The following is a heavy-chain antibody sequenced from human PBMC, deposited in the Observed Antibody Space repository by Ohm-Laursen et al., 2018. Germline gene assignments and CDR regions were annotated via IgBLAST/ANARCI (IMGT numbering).Heavy chain of an antibody. J-gene: IGHJ6*02. Sequence: SLRLSCAATGFTFSCYWMHWVRQAPGKGLVWVSRINSDGISTTYADSVKGRFTISRDNAKNALYLQMSTLRAEDTAVYYCGRDGYGYALGALDVWGQGTTVTVSS. CDR1: GFTFSCYW. CDR2: INSDGIST. V-gene: IGHV3-74*03. CDR3: GRDGYGYALGALDV. D-gene: IGHD5-18*01.